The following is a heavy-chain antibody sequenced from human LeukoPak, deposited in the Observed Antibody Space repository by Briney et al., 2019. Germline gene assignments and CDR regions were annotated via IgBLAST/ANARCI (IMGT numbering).Heavy chain of an antibody. D-gene: IGHD3-16*01. CDR1: GGSISSYY. V-gene: IGHV4-59*01. CDR2: IYYSGST. Sequence: SETLSLTCTVSGGSISSYYWSWIRQPPGKGLEWIGYIYYSGSTNYNPSLKSRVTISVDTSKNQFPPKLSSVTAADTAVYYCARETSQKGAHYMDVWGKGTTVTISS. J-gene: IGHJ6*03. CDR3: ARETSQKGAHYMDV.